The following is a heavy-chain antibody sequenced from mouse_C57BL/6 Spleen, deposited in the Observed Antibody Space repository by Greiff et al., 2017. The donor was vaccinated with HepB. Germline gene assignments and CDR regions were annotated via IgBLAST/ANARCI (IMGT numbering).Heavy chain of an antibody. CDR3: ASEGWYFDV. CDR2: ISYDGSN. Sequence: EVKLQESGPGLVKPSQSLSLTCSVTGYSITSGYYWNWIRQFPGNKLEWMGYISYDGSNNYNPSLKNRISITRDTSKNQFFLKLNSVTTEDTATYYCASEGWYFDVWGTGTTVTVSS. V-gene: IGHV3-6*01. CDR1: GYSITSGYY. J-gene: IGHJ1*03.